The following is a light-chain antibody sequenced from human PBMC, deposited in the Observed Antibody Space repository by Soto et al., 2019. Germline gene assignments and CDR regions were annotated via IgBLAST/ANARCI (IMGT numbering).Light chain of an antibody. Sequence: QSALTQPRSVSGSPGQSVTISCTGTTSDVGDYNYVSWYQQHPGKAPKLMIYSVTARPSGVPDRFSGSKSGNTASLTISGLQAEDEDDYYCCSYADSYTLVFGGGTKLTVL. CDR2: SVT. CDR1: TSDVGDYNY. V-gene: IGLV2-11*01. CDR3: CSYADSYTLV. J-gene: IGLJ3*02.